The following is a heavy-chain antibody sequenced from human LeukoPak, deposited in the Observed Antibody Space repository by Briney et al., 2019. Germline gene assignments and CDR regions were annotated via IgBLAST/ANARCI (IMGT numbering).Heavy chain of an antibody. V-gene: IGHV4-59*01. CDR1: GGSISTYY. D-gene: IGHD3-22*01. CDR3: ARGVGSGYTDD. CDR2: IYNSGST. J-gene: IGHJ4*02. Sequence: SETLSLTCTVSGGSISTYYWTWIRQPPGKGLEWIGYIYNSGSTNYNPSLKSRVTISVDTSKNQFPLKLTSVTAADTAVYYCARGVGSGYTDDWGQGTLVTVSS.